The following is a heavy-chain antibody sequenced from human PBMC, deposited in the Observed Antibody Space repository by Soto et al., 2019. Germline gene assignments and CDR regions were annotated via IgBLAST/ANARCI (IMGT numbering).Heavy chain of an antibody. J-gene: IGHJ4*02. Sequence: EVQLLDSGGGWVQPGGSLRLSCVASGFVFSDYAISWVRQAPGKGLEWVSAISAGGSDTYYADSVKSRFTVSRVNSKNTLYLQMNTLRAEDTAIYYCASVPIWCGSSSCYTEGFDSWGQGTLVTVSS. V-gene: IGHV3-23*01. CDR2: ISAGGSDT. CDR1: GFVFSDYA. CDR3: ASVPIWCGSSSCYTEGFDS. D-gene: IGHD2-2*01.